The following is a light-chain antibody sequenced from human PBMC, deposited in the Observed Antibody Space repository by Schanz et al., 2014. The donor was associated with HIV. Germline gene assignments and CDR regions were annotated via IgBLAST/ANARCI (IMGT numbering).Light chain of an antibody. CDR1: QSISTY. CDR2: GAS. CDR3: QQGGSWPLT. J-gene: IGKJ4*01. Sequence: ETVLTQSPGTLSLSPGERATLSCRASQSISTYLAWYQQRPGQSPRLLIYGASNRASGIPPRFSGSGSGTDFSLTISSLEPEDFALYYCQQGGSWPLTFGGGTTVEIK. V-gene: IGKV3-11*01.